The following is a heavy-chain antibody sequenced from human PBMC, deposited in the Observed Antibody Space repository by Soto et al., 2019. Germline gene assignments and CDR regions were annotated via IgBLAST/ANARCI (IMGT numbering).Heavy chain of an antibody. CDR2: ISGSGGST. V-gene: IGHV3-23*01. CDR1: GFPFSSYA. Sequence: EVQLLESGGGLVQPGGSLRLSCAASGFPFSSYAMSWVRQAPGKGLEWVSAISGSGGSTYYADSVKGRFTISRDNSKNTLYLQMNSRRAEDTAVYYCAKEGATMVRGVITPNWFDPWGQGTLVTVSS. J-gene: IGHJ5*02. CDR3: AKEGATMVRGVITPNWFDP. D-gene: IGHD3-10*01.